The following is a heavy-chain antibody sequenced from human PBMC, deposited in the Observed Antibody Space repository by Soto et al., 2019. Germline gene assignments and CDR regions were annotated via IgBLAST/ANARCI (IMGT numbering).Heavy chain of an antibody. D-gene: IGHD4-17*01. CDR3: ARDYGDLDFDY. CDR2: MNSNSGNT. CDR1: GYTFTSYD. Sequence: QVQLVQSGGEVKKPGASVKVSCKASGYTFTSYDINWVRQATGQGLEWMGWMNSNSGNTGYAQKFKGRVTMTRNTSISTAYMELSSLRTDDTAVYYCARDYGDLDFDYWGQGILVTVSS. J-gene: IGHJ4*02. V-gene: IGHV1-8*01.